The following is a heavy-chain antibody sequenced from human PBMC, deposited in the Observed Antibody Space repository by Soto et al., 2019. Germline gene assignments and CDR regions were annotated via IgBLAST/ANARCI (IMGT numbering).Heavy chain of an antibody. D-gene: IGHD3-16*01. Sequence: ASVKVSCKTFGYTFTSYGIGWARKAPGQGLEWMGWINTYNGNTNYAQNLQGRVTLTTDTSTSTAYMELRSLRSNDTAIYYCEMVDVYVTPTPQDVGGKGTTVPVSS. CDR1: GYTFTSYG. CDR2: INTYNGNT. V-gene: IGHV1-18*01. CDR3: EMVDVYVTPTPQDV. J-gene: IGHJ6*04.